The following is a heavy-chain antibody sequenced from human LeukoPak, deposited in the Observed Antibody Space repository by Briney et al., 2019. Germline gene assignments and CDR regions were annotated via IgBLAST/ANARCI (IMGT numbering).Heavy chain of an antibody. J-gene: IGHJ4*02. D-gene: IGHD6-13*01. CDR3: ARDRSSSWSYGDYYFDY. V-gene: IGHV3-30*02. CDR2: IRYDGSNK. Sequence: PGGSPRLSCAASGFTFSSYGMHWVRQAPGKGLEWVAFIRYDGSNKYYADSVKGRFTISRDNAKNSLYLQMNSLRAEDTAVYYCARDRSSSWSYGDYYFDYWGQGTLVTVSS. CDR1: GFTFSSYG.